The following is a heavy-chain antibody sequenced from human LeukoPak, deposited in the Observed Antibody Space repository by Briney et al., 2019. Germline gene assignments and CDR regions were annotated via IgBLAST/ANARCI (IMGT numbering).Heavy chain of an antibody. CDR3: AREGPYSSSWPDPFDI. CDR1: GYTFTSYD. J-gene: IGHJ3*02. D-gene: IGHD6-13*01. V-gene: IGHV1-8*01. CDR2: MNPNSGNT. Sequence: ASVKVSCKASGYTFTSYDINWVRQATGQGLEWMGWMNPNSGNTGYAQKFQGRVTMTRNTSISTAYMELSSLKASDTAMYYCAREGPYSSSWPDPFDIWGQGTMVTVSS.